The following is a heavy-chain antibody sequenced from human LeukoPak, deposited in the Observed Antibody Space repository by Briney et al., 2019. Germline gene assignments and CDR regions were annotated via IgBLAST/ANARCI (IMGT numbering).Heavy chain of an antibody. CDR3: AREAEEAFDY. CDR1: GFTFRSYS. V-gene: IGHV3-21*01. CDR2: IGSSTSI. J-gene: IGHJ4*02. Sequence: GGSLRLSCAASGFTFRSYSMNWVRQAPGKGLEWVSSIGSSTSIYYADSVKGRFTISRDNAKNSLYLQMNRLRAEDTAVYFCAREAEEAFDYWGQGTLVTVSS.